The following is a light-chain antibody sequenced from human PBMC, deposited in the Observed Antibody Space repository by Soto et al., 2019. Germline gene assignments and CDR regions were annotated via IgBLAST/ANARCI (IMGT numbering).Light chain of an antibody. J-gene: IGLJ2*01. CDR3: CSYAGSYTWV. CDR1: SSDVGGYNY. CDR2: DVS. V-gene: IGLV2-11*01. Sequence: QSALTQPRSVSGSLGQSVTISCTGTSSDVGGYNYVSRYQQHPGKAPKLMIYDVSKRPSGVPDRFSGSKSGNTASLTISGLQAEDEADYYCCSYAGSYTWVFGGGTKLTVL.